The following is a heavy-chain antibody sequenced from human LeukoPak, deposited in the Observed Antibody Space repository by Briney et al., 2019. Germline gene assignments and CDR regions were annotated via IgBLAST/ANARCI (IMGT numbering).Heavy chain of an antibody. J-gene: IGHJ4*02. Sequence: GGSLRLSCAASGFTVSSNYMSWVRQAPGKGLEWVSIIYSGGSTFYADSVKGRFTISRDNSKNTLYLQMNSLRAEDTAVYYCAKDPTMTTVTRGDYWGQGTLVTVSS. CDR3: AKDPTMTTVTRGDY. CDR2: IYSGGST. CDR1: GFTVSSNY. D-gene: IGHD4-17*01. V-gene: IGHV3-53*05.